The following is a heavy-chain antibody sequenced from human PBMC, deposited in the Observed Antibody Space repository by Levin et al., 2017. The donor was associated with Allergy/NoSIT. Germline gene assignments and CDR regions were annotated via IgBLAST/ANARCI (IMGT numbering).Heavy chain of an antibody. CDR2: ISWDGGST. V-gene: IGHV3-43*01. CDR3: AKDIRGFGSGSTCFDY. J-gene: IGHJ4*02. CDR1: GFTFDDYT. Sequence: GGSLRLSCAASGFTFDDYTMHWVRQAPGKGLEWVSLISWDGGSTYYADSVKGRFTISRDNSKNSLYLQMNSLRTEDTALYYCAKDIRGFGSGSTCFDYWGQGTLVTVSS. D-gene: IGHD3-10*01.